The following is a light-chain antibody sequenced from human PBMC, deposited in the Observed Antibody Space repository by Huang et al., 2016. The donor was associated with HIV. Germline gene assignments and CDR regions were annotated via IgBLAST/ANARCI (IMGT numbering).Light chain of an antibody. V-gene: IGKV3-11*01. CDR2: DVS. Sequence: EIVLTQSPVTLSLSPGDRATLSCRASQSIGTYFAWYQQKSGQAPRLLIDDVSNRAAGVPARFSASGSETDFTLTIASLDPDDFAIYHCQQRSKWPLTFGGGTKVEMK. CDR1: QSIGTY. J-gene: IGKJ4*01. CDR3: QQRSKWPLT.